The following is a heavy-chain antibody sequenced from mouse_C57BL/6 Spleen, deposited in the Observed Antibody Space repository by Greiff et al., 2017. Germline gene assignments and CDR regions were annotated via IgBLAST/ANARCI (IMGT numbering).Heavy chain of an antibody. D-gene: IGHD2-5*01. CDR3: ARDRDSNYPLYAMYY. Sequence: EVQRVESGGGLVKPGGSLKLSCAASGFTFSSYAMSWVRQTPEKRLEWVATISDGGSYTYDPDNVKGRFTISRDDAKNNLYLQMSHLKSDDTAMYDCARDRDSNYPLYAMYYWGQGTSVTFSS. J-gene: IGHJ4*01. CDR2: ISDGGSYT. V-gene: IGHV5-4*01. CDR1: GFTFSSYA.